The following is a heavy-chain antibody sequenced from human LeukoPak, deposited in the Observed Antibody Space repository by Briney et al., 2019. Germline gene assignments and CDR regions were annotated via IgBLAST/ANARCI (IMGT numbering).Heavy chain of an antibody. D-gene: IGHD6-19*01. CDR2: ISSSSSYI. J-gene: IGHJ4*02. Sequence: PGGSLRLSCAASGFTFSSYSMNWVRQAPGKGLEWVSSISSSSSYIYYADSVKGRFTISRDNAKNSLYLQMNSLRAEDTAVYYCARDFFRIAVAPTFDYWGQGTLVTVSS. V-gene: IGHV3-21*01. CDR1: GFTFSSYS. CDR3: ARDFFRIAVAPTFDY.